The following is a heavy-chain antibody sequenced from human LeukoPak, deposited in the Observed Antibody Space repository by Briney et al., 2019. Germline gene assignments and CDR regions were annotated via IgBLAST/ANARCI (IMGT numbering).Heavy chain of an antibody. D-gene: IGHD1-26*01. CDR3: ARGSGSYDY. CDR1: GGSISSSSYY. J-gene: IGHJ4*02. V-gene: IGHV4-39*01. Sequence: SETLSLTCTVSGGSISSSSYYWGWIRQPPGKGLEWIGSIYYSGSTYYNPSLKSRVTISVDTSKNQFSLKLSSVTAADTAVYYCARGSGSYDYWGQGTLVTVSS. CDR2: IYYSGST.